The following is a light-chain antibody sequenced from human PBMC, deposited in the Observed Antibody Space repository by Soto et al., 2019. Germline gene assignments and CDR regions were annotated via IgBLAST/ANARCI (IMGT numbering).Light chain of an antibody. Sequence: ENVLTQSPGTLSLSPGERATLSCRASQSVSSSYLGWYQQKPGQAPRLLIYSASSRARGIPDRFSGSGSGTDFTLTISRLEPEDFAVYYCLQSGTFGQGTTAEVK. CDR3: LQSGT. CDR2: SAS. V-gene: IGKV3-20*01. J-gene: IGKJ1*01. CDR1: QSVSSSY.